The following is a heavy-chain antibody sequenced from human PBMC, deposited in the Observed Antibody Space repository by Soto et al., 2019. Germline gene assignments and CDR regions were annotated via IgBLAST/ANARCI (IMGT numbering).Heavy chain of an antibody. CDR1: GGSISSYY. CDR3: AGDGEGGSGSEVY. CDR2: IYYSGST. V-gene: IGHV4-59*01. D-gene: IGHD3-10*01. J-gene: IGHJ4*02. Sequence: QVQLQESGPGLLKPSETLSLTCTVSGGSISSYYWSWIRQPPGKGLEWIGHIYYSGSTNYNPSLKSRAPISVDTSKVQFSLKLSSVTAADAAADDCAGDGEGGSGSEVYWGQGTLVTVSS.